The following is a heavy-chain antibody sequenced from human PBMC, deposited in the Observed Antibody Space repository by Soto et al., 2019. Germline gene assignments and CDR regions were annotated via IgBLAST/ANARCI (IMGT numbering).Heavy chain of an antibody. D-gene: IGHD3-3*01. Sequence: SETLSLTCTVSGGSISSGGYYWSWIRQHPGKGLEWIGYIYYSGSTYYNPSLKSRVTISVDTSKNQFSLKLSSVTAADTAVYYCARSYYDFWSGYYISLSSGSYYYYMDVWGKGTTVTVSS. CDR1: GGSISSGGYY. CDR3: ARSYYDFWSGYYISLSSGSYYYYMDV. CDR2: IYYSGST. V-gene: IGHV4-31*03. J-gene: IGHJ6*03.